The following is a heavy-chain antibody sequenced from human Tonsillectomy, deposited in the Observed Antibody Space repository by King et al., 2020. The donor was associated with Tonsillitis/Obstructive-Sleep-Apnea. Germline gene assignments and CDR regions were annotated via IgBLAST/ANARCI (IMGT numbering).Heavy chain of an antibody. CDR3: ARDLYDSSGYYDY. J-gene: IGHJ4*02. Sequence: QLVQSGAEVKKPGASVKVSCQASGYTFTGYYMHWVRQAPGQGLEWMGWINPNSGGTNYAQKFQGRVTMTRDTSISTAYMELSRLRSDDTAVYYCARDLYDSSGYYDYWGQGTLVTVSS. D-gene: IGHD3-22*01. CDR1: GYTFTGYY. V-gene: IGHV1-2*02. CDR2: INPNSGGT.